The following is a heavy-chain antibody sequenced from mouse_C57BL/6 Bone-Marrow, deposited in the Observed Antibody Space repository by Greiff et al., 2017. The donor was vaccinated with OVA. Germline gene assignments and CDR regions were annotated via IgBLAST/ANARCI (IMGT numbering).Heavy chain of an antibody. D-gene: IGHD2-4*01. CDR1: GYTFTSYW. CDR3: ARWGLRWYFDV. Sequence: VKLQQPGAELVKPGASVKLSCKASGYTFTSYWMHWVKQRPGRGLEWIGWIDPNSGGTKYNEKFKSKATLTVDKPSSTAYMQLSSLTSEDSAVYYCARWGLRWYFDVWGTGTTVTVSS. J-gene: IGHJ1*03. CDR2: IDPNSGGT. V-gene: IGHV1-72*01.